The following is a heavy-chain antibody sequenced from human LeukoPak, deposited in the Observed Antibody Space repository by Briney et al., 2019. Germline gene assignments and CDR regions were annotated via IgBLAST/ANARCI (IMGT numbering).Heavy chain of an antibody. CDR1: GGSISSGTYY. D-gene: IGHD1-26*01. V-gene: IGHV4-61*02. J-gene: IGHJ4*02. CDR2: FYSSGST. Sequence: SETLSLTCTVSGGSISSGTYYWSWIRQPAGKGLEMIGRFYSSGSTNYNPFLKSRVTISVDTSKNQFSLKLSSVTAADTAVYYCARDRWGGSLDYWGQGTLVTVSS. CDR3: ARDRWGGSLDY.